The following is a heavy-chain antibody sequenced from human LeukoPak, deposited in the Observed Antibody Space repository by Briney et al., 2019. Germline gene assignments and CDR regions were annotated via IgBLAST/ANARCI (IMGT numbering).Heavy chain of an antibody. CDR2: IYYSGGT. J-gene: IGHJ4*02. CDR3: ARGSLRDCTNGVCYTPVPFDY. Sequence: SETLSLTCTVSGGSISSSSYYWGWIRQPPGKGLEWIGSIYYSGGTYYNPSLKSRVTISVDTSKNQFSLKLSSVTAADTAVYYCARGSLRDCTNGVCYTPVPFDYWGQGTLVTVSS. V-gene: IGHV4-39*07. CDR1: GGSISSSSYY. D-gene: IGHD2-8*01.